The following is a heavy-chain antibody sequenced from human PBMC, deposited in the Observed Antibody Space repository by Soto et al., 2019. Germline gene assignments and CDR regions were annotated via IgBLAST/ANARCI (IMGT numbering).Heavy chain of an antibody. J-gene: IGHJ4*02. CDR1: GFSLSTSGVG. CDR3: ARTRWLVTGCDS. Sequence: QITLKESGPTLVKPTQTLTLTCTFSGFSLSTSGVGVGWIRQPPGKALEWLALIYWNDDKRYSPALKIRLTISKVTSQKQVVLTMTNMDPVDTATYDCARTRWLVTGCDSWGQGTLVTVSS. CDR2: IYWNDDK. D-gene: IGHD6-19*01. V-gene: IGHV2-5*01.